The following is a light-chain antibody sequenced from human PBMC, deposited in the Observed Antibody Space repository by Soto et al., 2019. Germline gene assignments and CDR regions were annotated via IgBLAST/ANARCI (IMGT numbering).Light chain of an antibody. CDR2: EVS. CDR3: SSFTRSSTRV. Sequence: QSALTQPASVSGSPGQSITISCTGTSSDVGGYNYVSWYQQHPCKAPKLMIYEVSNRPSGISNRFSGSKSGNTSSLTISGLQAADEAAYSCSSFTRSSTRVFGGGTKLTVL. V-gene: IGLV2-14*01. J-gene: IGLJ2*01. CDR1: SSDVGGYNY.